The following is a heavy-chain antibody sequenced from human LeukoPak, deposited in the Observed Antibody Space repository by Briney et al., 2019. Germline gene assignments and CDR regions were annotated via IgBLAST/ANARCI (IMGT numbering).Heavy chain of an antibody. V-gene: IGHV4-59*01. J-gene: IGHJ3*02. CDR2: IYYSGST. D-gene: IGHD3-10*01. CDR1: GGSISSYY. Sequence: ASETLSLTCTVSGGSISSYYWNWIRQPPGKGLEWIGYIYYSGSTNHNPSLRSRVTISVDTSNNQFSLKLSSVTAADTAVYYCARSSYYDGSGSYYHAFDIWGQGTMVTVSS. CDR3: ARSSYYDGSGSYYHAFDI.